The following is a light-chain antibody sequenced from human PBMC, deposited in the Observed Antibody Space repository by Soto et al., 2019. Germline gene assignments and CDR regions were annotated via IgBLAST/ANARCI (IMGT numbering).Light chain of an antibody. J-gene: IGKJ1*01. Sequence: DIHMTQSPSTLSASVGDRVTITCRASQTIDSWLAWYQQRPGKPPNLLIYKVSTLASGVPSRFSGSGSGTELTLTISSLQPDDFATYYCQQYNSYWTFGQGTKV. CDR3: QQYNSYWT. CDR2: KVS. CDR1: QTIDSW. V-gene: IGKV1-5*03.